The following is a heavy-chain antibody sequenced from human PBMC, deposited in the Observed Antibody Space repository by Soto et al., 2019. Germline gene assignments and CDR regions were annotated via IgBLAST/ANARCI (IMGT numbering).Heavy chain of an antibody. D-gene: IGHD3-9*01. CDR2: INSDGGST. CDR3: ARVGYDILTGYYRDFDY. V-gene: IGHV3-74*01. Sequence: GGSLRLSCAASGFTFSSYWMHWVRQAPGKGLVWVSRINSDGGSTSYADSVKGRFTISRDNAKNTLYLQMNSLRAEDTAVYYCARVGYDILTGYYRDFDYWGQGT. CDR1: GFTFSSYW. J-gene: IGHJ4*02.